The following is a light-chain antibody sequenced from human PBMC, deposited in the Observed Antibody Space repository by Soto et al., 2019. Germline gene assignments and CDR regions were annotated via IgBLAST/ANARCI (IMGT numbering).Light chain of an antibody. CDR2: QTS. CDR1: QNIDSF. J-gene: IGKJ1*01. Sequence: DIQMTQSPSTLSASVGDRVTITCRASQNIDSFMAWYQQKPGNAPKLLIYQTSNLGSKVPSRFSDSRSGTEFILTISEQQPDDCATYNCQPYKRWTFGPGTKV. V-gene: IGKV1-5*03. CDR3: QPYKRWT.